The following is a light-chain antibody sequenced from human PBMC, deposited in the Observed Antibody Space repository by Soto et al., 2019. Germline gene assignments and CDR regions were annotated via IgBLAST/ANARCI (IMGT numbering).Light chain of an antibody. CDR2: GNS. CDR1: SSNIGAGYD. V-gene: IGLV1-40*01. CDR3: QSYASSLSVLYV. J-gene: IGLJ1*01. Sequence: QSVLTQPPSVSGAPGQRVTISCTGSSSNIGAGYDVHWYQQLPGTAPKLLIYGNSNRPSGVPDRFSGSKSGTSASLAITGLQAEDEADYYCQSYASSLSVLYVFGTGTKVTGL.